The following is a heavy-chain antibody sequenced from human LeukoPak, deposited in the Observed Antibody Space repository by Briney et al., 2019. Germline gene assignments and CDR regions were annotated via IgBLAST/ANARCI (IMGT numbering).Heavy chain of an antibody. CDR1: GGSISSYY. CDR2: IYYSGST. Sequence: SETLSLTCTVSGGSISSYYWSWIRQPPGKGLEWIGYIYYSGSTNYNPSLKSRVTISVDTSKNQFSLKLSSVTAADTAVYYCARGRSCSGGGCYPNWFDPWGQGTLVTVSS. D-gene: IGHD2-15*01. V-gene: IGHV4-59*01. CDR3: ARGRSCSGGGCYPNWFDP. J-gene: IGHJ5*02.